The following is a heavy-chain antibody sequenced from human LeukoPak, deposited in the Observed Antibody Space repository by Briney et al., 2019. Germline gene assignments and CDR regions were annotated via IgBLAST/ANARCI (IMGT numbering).Heavy chain of an antibody. V-gene: IGHV4-30-4*07. J-gene: IGHJ5*02. CDR2: IYYSGST. CDR3: ARHGYGIAAAGLSNWFDP. Sequence: PSETLSLTCAVSGGSISSGGYSWSWIRQPPGKGLEWIGYIYYSGSTYYNPSLKSRVTISVDTSKNQFSLKLSSVTAADTAVYYCARHGYGIAAAGLSNWFDPWGQGTLVTVSS. CDR1: GGSISSGGYS. D-gene: IGHD6-13*01.